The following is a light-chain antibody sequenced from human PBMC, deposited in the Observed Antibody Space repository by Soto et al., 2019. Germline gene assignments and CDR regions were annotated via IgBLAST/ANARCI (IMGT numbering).Light chain of an antibody. V-gene: IGKV1-5*01. Sequence: DIQMTQSTSTLSASVGDRVTITGRASQSISSWLAWYQQKPGKAPKLLIYDASSLESGVPSRFSGSGSGTEFTLTISSLQPDDFATYYCQQYNSYSWTFGQGTKVDIK. CDR2: DAS. J-gene: IGKJ1*01. CDR1: QSISSW. CDR3: QQYNSYSWT.